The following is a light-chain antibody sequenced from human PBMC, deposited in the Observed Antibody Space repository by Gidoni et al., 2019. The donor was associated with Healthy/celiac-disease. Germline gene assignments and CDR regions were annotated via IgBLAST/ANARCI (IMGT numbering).Light chain of an antibody. Sequence: DIQLTQSPSFLSASVGDRVTITCWASQGSSSYLAWYQQKPGKAPKLLIYAASTLQSGVPSRFSGSGSGTEFTLTISILQPEDFATYYCQQLNSYPRTFGQGTKVEIK. CDR1: QGSSSY. CDR2: AAS. J-gene: IGKJ1*01. V-gene: IGKV1-9*01. CDR3: QQLNSYPRT.